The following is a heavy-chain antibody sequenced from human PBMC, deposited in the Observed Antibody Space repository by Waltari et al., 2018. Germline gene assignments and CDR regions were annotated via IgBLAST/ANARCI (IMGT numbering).Heavy chain of an antibody. CDR2: IRTKTNNYAT. Sequence: EEQMVESGGDWVKPGGSLKLSCADSGFIFSDSAIHWVRQAPGKGLEWVGRIRTKTNNYATAYGASVKGRFTISRDDSRNVAYLQMNSLKTEDTALYYCARHDPLDYWGQGTLVTVSS. CDR1: GFIFSDSA. J-gene: IGHJ4*02. V-gene: IGHV3-73*01. CDR3: ARHDPLDY.